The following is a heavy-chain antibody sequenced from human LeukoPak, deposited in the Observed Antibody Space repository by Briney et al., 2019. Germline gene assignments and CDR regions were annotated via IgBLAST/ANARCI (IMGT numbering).Heavy chain of an antibody. V-gene: IGHV4-39*01. CDR2: IYYSGST. CDR1: GGSISSSSYY. J-gene: IGHJ3*02. CDR3: ARLNDAFDI. Sequence: PSETLSLTCTVSGGSISSSSYYWGWIRQPPGKGLEWIGSIYYSGSTYYNPSLKSRVIISVDTSKNQFSLKLSSVTAADTAVYYCARLNDAFDIWGQGTMVTVSS.